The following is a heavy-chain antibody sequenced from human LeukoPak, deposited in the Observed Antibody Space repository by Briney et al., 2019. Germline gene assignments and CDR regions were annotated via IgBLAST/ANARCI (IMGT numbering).Heavy chain of an antibody. CDR3: ARPRLWFGNRNNWFDP. CDR1: GGSFSGYY. Sequence: SETLSLTCAVYGGSFSGYYWSWVRQPPGKGREWIGEINHSGSTNYNPSLKSRVTISVDTSKNQFSLKLSSVTAADTAVYYCARPRLWFGNRNNWFDPWGQGTLVTVSS. J-gene: IGHJ5*02. CDR2: INHSGST. V-gene: IGHV4-34*01. D-gene: IGHD3-10*01.